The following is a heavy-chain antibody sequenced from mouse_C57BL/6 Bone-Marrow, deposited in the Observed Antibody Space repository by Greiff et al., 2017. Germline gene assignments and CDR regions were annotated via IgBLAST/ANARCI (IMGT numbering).Heavy chain of an antibody. Sequence: VQLQQSGAELARPGASVKLSCKASGYTFTSYGISWVKQRTGQGLEWIGEIYPRSGNTYYNEKFKGKATLTADKSSSTAYMELRSLTSEDSAVYFCARWGYWFAYWGQGTLVTVSA. J-gene: IGHJ3*01. D-gene: IGHD2-2*01. CDR3: ARWGYWFAY. V-gene: IGHV1-81*01. CDR2: IYPRSGNT. CDR1: GYTFTSYG.